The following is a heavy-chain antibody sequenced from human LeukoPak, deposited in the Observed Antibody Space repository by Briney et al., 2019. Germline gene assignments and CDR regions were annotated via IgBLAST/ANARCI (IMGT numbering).Heavy chain of an antibody. Sequence: GGSLRLSCAASGFTFSSYDMHWVRQATGKGLEWVSAIGTAGDTYYPGSVKGRFTISRDNAKNSLYLQMNSLRAEDTAVYYCARSSRELGGYAPWELMPPFDYWGQGTLVTVSS. CDR1: GFTFSSYD. CDR2: IGTAGDT. V-gene: IGHV3-13*01. J-gene: IGHJ4*02. CDR3: ARSSRELGGYAPWELMPPFDY. D-gene: IGHD1-7*01.